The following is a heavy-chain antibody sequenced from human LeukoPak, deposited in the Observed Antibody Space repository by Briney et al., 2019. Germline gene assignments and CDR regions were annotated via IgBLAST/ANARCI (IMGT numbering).Heavy chain of an antibody. D-gene: IGHD6-13*01. J-gene: IGHJ6*02. CDR2: IYYSGST. CDR3: ARLETGQQLLDYYYYGMDV. Sequence: SETLSLTCTVSGGSISSYYWSWIRQPPGKGLEWIGYIYYSGSTNYNPSLKSRVTISVDTSKNQFSLKLSSVTAADTAVYYRARLETGQQLLDYYYYGMDVWGQGTTVTVSS. V-gene: IGHV4-59*08. CDR1: GGSISSYY.